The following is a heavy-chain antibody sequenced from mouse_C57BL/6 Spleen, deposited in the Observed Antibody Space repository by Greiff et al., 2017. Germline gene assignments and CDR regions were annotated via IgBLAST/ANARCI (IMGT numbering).Heavy chain of an antibody. D-gene: IGHD1-1*01. V-gene: IGHV1-5*01. CDR1: GYTFTSYW. CDR2: IYPGNVDT. J-gene: IGHJ3*01. CDR3: TGYYGSSHAWFAY. Sequence: VQLQQSGTVLARPGASVNMSCKTSGYTFTSYWMHWVKQRPGQGLEWIGAIYPGNVDTSYNQKFKGKAKLTAVKSASIAYMELSSLTSEDSAVYYCTGYYGSSHAWFAYWGQGTLVTVSA.